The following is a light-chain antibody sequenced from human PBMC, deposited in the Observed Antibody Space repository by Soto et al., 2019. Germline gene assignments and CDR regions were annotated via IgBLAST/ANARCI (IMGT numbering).Light chain of an antibody. J-gene: IGLJ1*01. V-gene: IGLV1-40*01. CDR3: QSYDSSLSASYV. CDR2: GNT. Sequence: QSVLTQPPSASGTPGQRVAISCSGSNSNIGAGCEVHWYQHLPGKAPKLLIYGNTNRPSGVPDRFSGSKSGTSASLAITGLQAEDEADYYCQSYDSSLSASYVFGGGTKLTVL. CDR1: NSNIGAGCE.